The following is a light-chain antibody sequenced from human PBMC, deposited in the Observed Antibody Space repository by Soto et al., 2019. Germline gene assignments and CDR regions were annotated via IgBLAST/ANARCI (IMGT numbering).Light chain of an antibody. CDR2: EVS. J-gene: IGLJ1*01. CDR1: GSDVGGYNY. Sequence: QSALTQPASVSGSPGQSITISCTGTGSDVGGYNYVSWYQQHPGKAPKLMIYEVSNRPSGVSNRFSGSKSGSTASLTISGLQAEDEADYYCSSYTSSSTLYVFGSGTKVTVL. V-gene: IGLV2-14*01. CDR3: SSYTSSSTLYV.